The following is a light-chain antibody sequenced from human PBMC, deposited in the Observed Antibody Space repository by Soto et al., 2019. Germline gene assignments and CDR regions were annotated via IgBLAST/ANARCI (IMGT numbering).Light chain of an antibody. CDR2: GNN. CDR1: SSNIWAGFD. J-gene: IGLJ1*01. CDR3: QSPSRGGFHG. V-gene: IGLV1-40*01. Sequence: QSVLTPPPSLSGAPGQRVTISCTGSSSNIWAGFDAHWYQQIPGTAPKLLIYGNNNRPSVVTERFSGSKSGSSASLAKTGRQAEDEADYDCQSPSRGGFHGVGSATKVTVL.